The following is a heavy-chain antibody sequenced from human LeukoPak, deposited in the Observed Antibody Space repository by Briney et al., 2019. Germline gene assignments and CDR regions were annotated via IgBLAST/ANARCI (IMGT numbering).Heavy chain of an antibody. J-gene: IGHJ4*02. D-gene: IGHD3-10*01. Sequence: LSLTCTVSGGSISSGGYFWSWIRQPPGKGLEWVSAINGNGDRTYYADSVKGRVTISRDNSKNTLYLQMNSLRAEDTAVYYCAKWFAQGGSGRYIDYWGQGTLITVSS. CDR1: GGSISSGGYF. CDR2: INGNGDRT. CDR3: AKWFAQGGSGRYIDY. V-gene: IGHV3-23*01.